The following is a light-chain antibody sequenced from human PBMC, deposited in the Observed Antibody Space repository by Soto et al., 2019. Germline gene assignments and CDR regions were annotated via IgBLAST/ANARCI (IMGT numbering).Light chain of an antibody. CDR3: QQRNNWPPSIT. CDR1: QSVGGH. V-gene: IGKV3-11*01. Sequence: IVVKQSPRTLSLYPGERATLSCRASQSVGGHLAWYQQKPGQAPRLLIYDASDRATGVPARFSGSGSETDFTLTISSLEPDDFAVYYCQQRNNWPPSITFGQGTRLEIK. J-gene: IGKJ5*01. CDR2: DAS.